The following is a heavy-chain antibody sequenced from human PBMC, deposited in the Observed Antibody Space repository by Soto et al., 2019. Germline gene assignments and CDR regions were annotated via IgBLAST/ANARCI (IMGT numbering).Heavy chain of an antibody. CDR1: GDSVSSNSAA. V-gene: IGHV6-1*01. D-gene: IGHD6-13*01. J-gene: IGHJ6*03. CDR3: ARGQLVEQPNYYYYYMDV. Sequence: SQTLSLTCAISGDSVSSNSAAWNWIRQSPSRGLEWLGRPYYRSKWYNDYAVSVKSGITINPDTSKNQFSLQLNSVTPEDTAVYYCARGQLVEQPNYYYYYMDVWGKGTTVTVSS. CDR2: PYYRSKWYN.